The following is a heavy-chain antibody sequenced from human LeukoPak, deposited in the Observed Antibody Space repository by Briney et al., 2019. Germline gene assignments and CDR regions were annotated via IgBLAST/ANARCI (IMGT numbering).Heavy chain of an antibody. J-gene: IGHJ4*02. CDR1: TYSISSGYY. V-gene: IGHV4-38-2*02. Sequence: SETLSLTCTVSTYSISSGYYWGWIRQPPGKGLEWIGNIYHNGNTYYNPSLKSRVTISVDTSKKQFSLKLSSVTAADTAVYYCARGKIDFDYWGQGTLVTVSS. CDR3: ARGKIDFDY. D-gene: IGHD3-22*01. CDR2: IYHNGNT.